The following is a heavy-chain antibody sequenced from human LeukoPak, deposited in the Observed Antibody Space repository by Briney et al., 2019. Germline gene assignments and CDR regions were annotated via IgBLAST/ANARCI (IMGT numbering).Heavy chain of an antibody. Sequence: GGFLRLSCAASGFTFSSYTMNWVRQAPGKGLEWVSSITSSSSYIYYADSVKGRFTISRDNAKNSLYLQMNSLRAEDTALYYCARDGWADYWGQGTLVTVSS. D-gene: IGHD2-2*03. CDR2: ITSSSSYI. V-gene: IGHV3-21*01. CDR3: ARDGWADY. CDR1: GFTFSSYT. J-gene: IGHJ4*02.